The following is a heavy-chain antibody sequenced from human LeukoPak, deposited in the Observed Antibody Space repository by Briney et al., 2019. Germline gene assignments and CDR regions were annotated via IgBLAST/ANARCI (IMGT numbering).Heavy chain of an antibody. D-gene: IGHD2-2*01. V-gene: IGHV3-23*01. CDR3: GTSKSNLYPVVPAARYY. CDR1: GFTFSSYA. J-gene: IGHJ4*02. CDR2: ISGSGGST. Sequence: GGSLRLSCAASGFTFSSYAMSWVRQAPGKGLEWVSAISGSGGSTYYADSVKGRFTISRDNSKNTLYLQMNSLRAEDTAVYYCGTSKSNLYPVVPAARYYWGQGTLVTVSS.